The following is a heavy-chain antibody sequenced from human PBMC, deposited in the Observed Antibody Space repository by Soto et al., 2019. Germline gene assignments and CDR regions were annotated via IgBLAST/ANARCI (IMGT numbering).Heavy chain of an antibody. CDR3: ARGWYYFDF. J-gene: IGHJ4*02. CDR1: GGTVASSHW. V-gene: IGHV4-28*03. Sequence: SETLSLTCGVSGGTVASSHWWGWIRQSPGKGLEWIGSIYYGGTTYYNPSLRSRLAISVDTSKNQFSLRLTSVTAADTALYFCARGWYYFDFWGRGTLVTVSS. CDR2: IYYGGTT. D-gene: IGHD2-15*01.